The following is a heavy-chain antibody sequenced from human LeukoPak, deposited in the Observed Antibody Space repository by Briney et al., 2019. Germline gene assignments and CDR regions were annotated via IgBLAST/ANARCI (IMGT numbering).Heavy chain of an antibody. CDR1: RITFSSHA. V-gene: IGHV3-23*01. Sequence: GGSLRLSCAASRITFSSHAMSWVRQAPGKGLEWVSVISGSGGTTYYADSVKGRFTISRDNSKDTLYLQMNSLRAEDTAVYCCAKDYWEWSRVNWGQGTLVTVSS. CDR2: ISGSGGTT. CDR3: AKDYWEWSRVN. J-gene: IGHJ4*02. D-gene: IGHD3-3*01.